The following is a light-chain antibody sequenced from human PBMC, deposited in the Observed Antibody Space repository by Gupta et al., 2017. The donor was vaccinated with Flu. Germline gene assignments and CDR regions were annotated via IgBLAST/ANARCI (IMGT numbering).Light chain of an antibody. Sequence: QSALTQPASVSGSPGQSITISCIGTSSDVGGYNYVSWYQQHPGIAPKLLIYEVSNRPSGVSNRFSGSKYGNTASLTISGLQAEDEADYYCSSYSSSSTLFVFGTGTKVTVL. CDR3: SSYSSSSTLFV. CDR1: SSDVGGYNY. J-gene: IGLJ1*01. V-gene: IGLV2-14*01. CDR2: EVS.